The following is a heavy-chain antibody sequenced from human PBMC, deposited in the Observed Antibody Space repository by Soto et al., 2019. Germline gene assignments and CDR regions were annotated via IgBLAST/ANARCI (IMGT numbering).Heavy chain of an antibody. CDR3: AGGWIRNYYYGMDV. CDR2: MNSNSGNT. V-gene: IGHV1-8*01. J-gene: IGHJ6*02. Sequence: ASVKVSCKASGYTFTSYDINWVRQATGQGLEWMGWMNSNSGNTGYAQKFQGRVTMTRNTSISTAYMELSSLRSEDTAVYYCAGGWIRNYYYGMDVWGQGTTVTVSS. CDR1: GYTFTSYD. D-gene: IGHD5-18*01.